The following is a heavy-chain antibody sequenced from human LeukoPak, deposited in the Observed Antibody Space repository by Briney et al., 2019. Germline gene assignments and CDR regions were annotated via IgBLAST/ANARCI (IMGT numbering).Heavy chain of an antibody. CDR2: ISYDGSNK. Sequence: GWSLRLSCAASGFTFSSYAMHWVRQAPGKGLEWVAVISYDGSNKYYADSVKGRFTISRDNSKNTLYLQMNSLRAEDTAVYYCARDRWVATTHYYFDYWGQGTLVTVSS. J-gene: IGHJ4*02. D-gene: IGHD5-24*01. CDR3: ARDRWVATTHYYFDY. V-gene: IGHV3-30-3*01. CDR1: GFTFSSYA.